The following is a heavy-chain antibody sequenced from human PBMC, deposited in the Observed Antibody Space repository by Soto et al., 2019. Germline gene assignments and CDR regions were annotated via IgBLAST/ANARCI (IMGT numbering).Heavy chain of an antibody. CDR3: ARENGIVVEVWEYYGMDV. CDR2: IYYSGST. Sequence: PGKGLEWIGSIYYSGSTYYNPSLKSRVTISVDTSKNQFSLKLSSVTAADTAASYCARENGIVVEVWEYYGMDVWGQGTSVSV. J-gene: IGHJ6*02. V-gene: IGHV4-39*02. D-gene: IGHD2-15*01.